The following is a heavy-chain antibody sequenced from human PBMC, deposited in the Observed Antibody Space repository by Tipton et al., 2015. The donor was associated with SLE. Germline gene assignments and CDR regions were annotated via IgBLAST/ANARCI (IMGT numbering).Heavy chain of an antibody. CDR2: ITNNGNT. CDR1: GGSIRGPYYY. CDR3: ARHDTNYGRNWFDP. D-gene: IGHD2-8*01. Sequence: LRLSCSVSGGSIRGPYYYWDWIRQPPGKGPEWIGRITNNGNTYYIPYLQSRVTMSVDTSKNHFSLKLSSVTAADTAVYYCARHDTNYGRNWFDPWGQGTLVTVSS. J-gene: IGHJ5*02. V-gene: IGHV4-39*01.